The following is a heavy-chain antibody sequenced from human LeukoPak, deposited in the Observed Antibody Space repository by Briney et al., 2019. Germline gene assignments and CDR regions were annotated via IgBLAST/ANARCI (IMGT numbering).Heavy chain of an antibody. CDR2: ISGSGGST. Sequence: PGGSLRLSCAASGFTFSSYAMSWVRQAPGKGLEWVSAISGSGGSTYYADSAKGRFTISRDNSKNTLYLQMNSLRAEDTAVYYCANYDSSGYYYINDAFDIWGQGTMVTVSS. CDR3: ANYDSSGYYYINDAFDI. V-gene: IGHV3-23*01. D-gene: IGHD3-22*01. CDR1: GFTFSSYA. J-gene: IGHJ3*02.